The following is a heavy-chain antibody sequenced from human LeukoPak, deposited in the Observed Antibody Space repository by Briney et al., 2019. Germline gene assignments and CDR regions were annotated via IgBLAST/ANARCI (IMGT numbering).Heavy chain of an antibody. CDR1: GGSFSDYF. J-gene: IGHJ5*01. V-gene: IGHV4-34*01. CDR2: VNHRGTT. Sequence: SATLSLTCAVNGGSFSDYFWGWFRQPPGKGLEWIGEVNHRGTTSSNPSLKSRVAISVEASKNQFSLTLSSVTAADTAVYYCARVHLWPENWFDSWGQGILVTVSS. D-gene: IGHD3-16*01. CDR3: ARVHLWPENWFDS.